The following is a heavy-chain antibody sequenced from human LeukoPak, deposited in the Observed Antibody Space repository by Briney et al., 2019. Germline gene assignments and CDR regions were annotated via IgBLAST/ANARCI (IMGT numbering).Heavy chain of an antibody. CDR1: GGTFSSYA. Sequence: SVKVSCKASGGTFSSYAISWVRQAPGQGLERMGGIIPIFGTANYAQKFQGRVTITTDESTSTAYMELSSLRSEDAAVYYCARGAPTPYGGNVLVDAFDIWGQGTMVTVSS. CDR2: IIPIFGTA. J-gene: IGHJ3*02. CDR3: ARGAPTPYGGNVLVDAFDI. D-gene: IGHD4-23*01. V-gene: IGHV1-69*05.